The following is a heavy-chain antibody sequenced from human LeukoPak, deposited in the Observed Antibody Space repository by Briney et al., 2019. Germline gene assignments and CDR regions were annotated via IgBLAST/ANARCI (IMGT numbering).Heavy chain of an antibody. Sequence: PSETLSLTCTVSGGSISSYYWSWIRQPPGKGLEWIGYVYYTGSINYNPSLQSRVSISVDTSKNKFSLKLSSVTAADTAVYYCARGLHYSGYVSWFDPWGQGTLVTVSS. V-gene: IGHV4-59*08. J-gene: IGHJ5*02. CDR3: ARGLHYSGYVSWFDP. D-gene: IGHD5-12*01. CDR1: GGSISSYY. CDR2: VYYTGSI.